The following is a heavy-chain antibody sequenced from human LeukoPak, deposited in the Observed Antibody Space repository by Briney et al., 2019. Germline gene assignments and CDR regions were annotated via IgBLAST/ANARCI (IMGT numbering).Heavy chain of an antibody. CDR2: IYYSGST. CDR1: GGSISSSSYY. V-gene: IGHV4-39*07. J-gene: IGHJ4*02. CDR3: AREGGLLYRHPDY. Sequence: SSETLSLTCTVSGGSISSSSYYWGWIRQPPGKGLEWIGSIYYSGSTYYNPSLKSRVTISVDTSKNQFSLKLSSVIAADTAVYYCAREGGLLYRHPDYWGQGTLVTVSS. D-gene: IGHD3-3*01.